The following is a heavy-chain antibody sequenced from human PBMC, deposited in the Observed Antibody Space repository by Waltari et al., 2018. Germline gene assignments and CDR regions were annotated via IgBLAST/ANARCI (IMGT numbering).Heavy chain of an antibody. D-gene: IGHD2-2*01. Sequence: QVQLVQSGAEVKKPGSSVKVSCKASGGTFGRFAISWVRQAAGEGLEWMRGIIPKIGASNYAQKFQGRVTITADDSTRIAYMEVSSLSFEDTAVYFCATDTSPPYWGQGTLVIVSS. CDR1: GGTFGRFA. CDR3: ATDTSPPY. V-gene: IGHV1-69*01. J-gene: IGHJ4*02. CDR2: IIPKIGAS.